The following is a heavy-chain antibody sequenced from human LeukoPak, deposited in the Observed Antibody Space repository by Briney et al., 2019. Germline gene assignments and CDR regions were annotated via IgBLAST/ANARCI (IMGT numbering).Heavy chain of an antibody. D-gene: IGHD3-16*02. V-gene: IGHV4-4*02. CDR3: ARSTVSVITRGAFDI. CDR1: GDSINSSNW. Sequence: SETLSLTCAVSGDSINSSNWWSWVRQPPGKGLEWIGEIYHSGSTNYNPSLQSRVTTSVDNSENHFSLKLSSATAADTALYYCARSTVSVITRGAFDIWGQGTMVIVSS. J-gene: IGHJ3*02. CDR2: IYHSGST.